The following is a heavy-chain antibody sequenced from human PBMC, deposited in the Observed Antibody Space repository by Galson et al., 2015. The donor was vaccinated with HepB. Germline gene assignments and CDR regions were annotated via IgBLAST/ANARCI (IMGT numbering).Heavy chain of an antibody. V-gene: IGHV1-69*13. CDR2: ILPMFAEA. Sequence: SVKVSCKASGGTFSTYDINWVRQAPGQGLEWMGGILPMFAEAIYEQKFQGRVTITADESTSTAYMELSSLKSEDTAVYYCATRGGDGYSSTSYTWFDPWGQGTLVTVSS. CDR3: ATRGGDGYSSTSYTWFDP. J-gene: IGHJ5*02. CDR1: GGTFSTYD. D-gene: IGHD6-19*01.